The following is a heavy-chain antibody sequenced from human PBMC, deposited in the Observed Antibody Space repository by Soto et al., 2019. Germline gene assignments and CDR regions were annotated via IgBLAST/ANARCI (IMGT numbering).Heavy chain of an antibody. CDR1: GDTFTEYY. Sequence: QVQLMQSGAEVKKPGASVKVSCKASGDTFTEYYIHWVRQAPGQGLEWMGTVNPSGGHTTYEQHCLGRVTMTRDTATSTLYMELTSLTSEDTAVYYCARGGHVVVVTAALDYWGQGTLVTVSS. D-gene: IGHD2-21*02. CDR2: VNPSGGHT. J-gene: IGHJ4*02. CDR3: ARGGHVVVVTAALDY. V-gene: IGHV1-46*01.